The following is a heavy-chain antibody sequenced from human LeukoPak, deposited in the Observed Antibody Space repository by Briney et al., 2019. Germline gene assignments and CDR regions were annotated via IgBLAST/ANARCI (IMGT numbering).Heavy chain of an antibody. J-gene: IGHJ4*02. CDR3: ATYPLQPNCGGDCYSWGTFDY. CDR2: INPNSGGT. D-gene: IGHD2-21*02. CDR1: GYTFTGYY. V-gene: IGHV1-2*02. Sequence: GASVKVSCKASGYTFTGYYMHWGRQAPGQGLEWMGWINPNSGGTNYAQKFQGRVTMTEDTSTDTAYMELSSLRSEDTAVYYCATYPLQPNCGGDCYSWGTFDYWGQGTLVTVSS.